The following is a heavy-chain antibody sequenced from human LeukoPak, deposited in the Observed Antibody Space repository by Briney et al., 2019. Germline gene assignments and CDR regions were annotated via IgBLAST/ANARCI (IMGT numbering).Heavy chain of an antibody. Sequence: ASVKVSCKASGYTFTGSYMHWVRQAPGQGLEWMGWINPNSGGTNYAQKLQGWVTMTRDTSISTAYMELSRLRSDDTAVYYCARSLARMTTADWYFDLWGRGTLVTASS. CDR3: ARSLARMTTADWYFDL. J-gene: IGHJ2*01. V-gene: IGHV1-2*04. CDR1: GYTFTGSY. CDR2: INPNSGGT. D-gene: IGHD4-11*01.